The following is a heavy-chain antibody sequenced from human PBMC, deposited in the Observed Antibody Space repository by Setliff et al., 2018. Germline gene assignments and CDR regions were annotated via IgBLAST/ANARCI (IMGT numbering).Heavy chain of an antibody. CDR3: SRLVRFCTKTACQRLSGGEF. D-gene: IGHD3-3*01. CDR1: GYTFSDYG. V-gene: IGHV1-18*01. CDR2: ISPYTGNT. J-gene: IGHJ4*02. Sequence: ASVKVSCKASGYTFSDYGISWVRLAPGQGLEWMGWISPYTGNTFYAPQFQDRVTLTTDTSTSTAYLELRSLGSDDTAVYYCSRLVRFCTKTACQRLSGGEFWGQGTLVTVSS.